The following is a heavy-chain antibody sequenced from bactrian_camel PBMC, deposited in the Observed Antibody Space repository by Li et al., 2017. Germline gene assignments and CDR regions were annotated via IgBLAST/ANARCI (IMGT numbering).Heavy chain of an antibody. CDR2: ITSLPSLFRTA. V-gene: IGHV3S40*01. J-gene: IGHJ4*01. D-gene: IGHD7*01. Sequence: VQLVESGGGLVQPGESLRLSCVASGITFSRHDMSWVRQAPGKEVEWVAGITSLPSLFRTASYADSVKGRFTISQDKGKNMVYLLMNSLKPDDSGTYYCAYESGTTSDLCRRRGPGGYFGQGTQVTVS. CDR1: GITFSRHD.